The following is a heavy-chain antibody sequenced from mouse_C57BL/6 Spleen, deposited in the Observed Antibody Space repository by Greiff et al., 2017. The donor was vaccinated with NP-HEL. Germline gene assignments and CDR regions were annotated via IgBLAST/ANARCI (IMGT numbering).Heavy chain of an antibody. V-gene: IGHV6-3*01. Sequence: DVKLQESGGGLVQPGGSMKLSCVASGFTFSNYWMNWVRQSPEKGLEWVAQIRLKSDNYATHYAESVKGRFTISRDDSKSSVYLQMNNLRAEDTGIYYCTVGGYDDYWGQGTTLTVSS. CDR1: GFTFSNYW. D-gene: IGHD2-2*01. CDR3: TVGGYDDY. J-gene: IGHJ2*01. CDR2: IRLKSDNYAT.